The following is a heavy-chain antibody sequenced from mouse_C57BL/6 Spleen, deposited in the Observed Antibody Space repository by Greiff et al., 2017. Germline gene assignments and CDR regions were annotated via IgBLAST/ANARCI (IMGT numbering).Heavy chain of an antibody. J-gene: IGHJ4*01. V-gene: IGHV1-53*01. CDR3: ARDGKIYYDYDGGDYYAMDY. D-gene: IGHD2-4*01. CDR1: GYTFTSYW. Sequence: QVQLQQPGTELVKPGASVKLSCKASGYTFTSYWMHWVKQRPGQGLEWIGNINPSNGGTNYNEKFKSKATLTVDKSSSTAYMQLSSLTSEVSAVYYCARDGKIYYDYDGGDYYAMDYWGQGTSVTVSS. CDR2: INPSNGGT.